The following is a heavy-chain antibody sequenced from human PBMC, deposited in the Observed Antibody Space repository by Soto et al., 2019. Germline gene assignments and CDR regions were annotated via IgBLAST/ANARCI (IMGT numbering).Heavy chain of an antibody. Sequence: XSVKVSCKASGATLSSYAISWVRQAPGQGLEWMGGIIPIFGTANYAQKFQGRVTITADESTSTAYMELSSLRSEDTAVYYCARDRGMRGWFDTWGKGNLGTVS. CDR3: ARDRGMRGWFDT. V-gene: IGHV1-69*01. D-gene: IGHD2-15*01. J-gene: IGHJ5*02. CDR1: GATLSSYA. CDR2: IIPIFGTA.